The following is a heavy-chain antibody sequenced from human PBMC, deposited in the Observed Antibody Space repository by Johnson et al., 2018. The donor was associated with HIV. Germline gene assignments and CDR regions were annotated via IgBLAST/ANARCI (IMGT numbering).Heavy chain of an antibody. CDR1: GFTFSRYA. D-gene: IGHD1-1*01. J-gene: IGHJ3*02. CDR3: ARDTKVPRYNWNDGGFDM. V-gene: IGHV3-7*03. Sequence: VQLVESGGTLVQPGRSLRLSCAASGFTFSRYAMHCVRQAPGKGLEWVANIKQDGSEKHYLDSVKGRFTISRDNAKNSLYLQMNTLRAEDTAGYYCARDTKVPRYNWNDGGFDMWGQGTKVTVSS. CDR2: IKQDGSEK.